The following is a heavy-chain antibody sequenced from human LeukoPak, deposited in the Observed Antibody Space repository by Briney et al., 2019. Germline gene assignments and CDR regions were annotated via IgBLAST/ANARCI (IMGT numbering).Heavy chain of an antibody. CDR2: IYYSGST. V-gene: IGHV4-59*08. CDR3: ARRDYYYYGMDV. Sequence: SETLSLTCTVSGGSISSYYWSWIRQPPGKGLEWIGYIYYSGSTNYNPSLKSRITISVDTSKNQFSLKLSSVTAADTAVHYCARRDYYYYGMDVWGQGTTVTVSS. CDR1: GGSISSYY. J-gene: IGHJ6*02. D-gene: IGHD2-21*01.